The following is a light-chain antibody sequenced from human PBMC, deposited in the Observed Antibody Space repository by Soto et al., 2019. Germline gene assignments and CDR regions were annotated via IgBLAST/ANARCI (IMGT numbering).Light chain of an antibody. Sequence: PGERATLSCRASQTVGRSYLAWHQQKPGQAPRILIYDASSRPADIPDRFSGSGSGTDFTLSISRLEPEDFAVYFCQQYASSPATFGPGTKVEI. CDR3: QQYASSPAT. J-gene: IGKJ1*01. CDR2: DAS. CDR1: QTVGRSY. V-gene: IGKV3-20*01.